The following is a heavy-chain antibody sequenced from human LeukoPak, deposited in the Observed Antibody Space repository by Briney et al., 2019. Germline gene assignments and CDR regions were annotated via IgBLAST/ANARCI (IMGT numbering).Heavy chain of an antibody. D-gene: IGHD3-22*01. J-gene: IGHJ4*02. CDR3: AKDHYDSSGYYYFDD. CDR2: ISSSRGYI. Sequence: GGSLRLSCAASGFSFSIYSMNWVRQAPGKGLEWVSSISSSRGYIHYANSVKGRFTISRDNAKNSLYLQLSSLRAEDTAVYYCAKDHYDSSGYYYFDDWGQGTLVTVSS. V-gene: IGHV3-21*01. CDR1: GFSFSIYS.